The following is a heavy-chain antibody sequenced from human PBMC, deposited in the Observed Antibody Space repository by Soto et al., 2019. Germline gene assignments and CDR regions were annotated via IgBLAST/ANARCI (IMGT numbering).Heavy chain of an antibody. D-gene: IGHD6-13*01. CDR2: ISYDGSNK. CDR1: GFTFSSYA. V-gene: IGHV3-30-3*01. J-gene: IGHJ6*02. Sequence: QVQLVESGGGVVQPGRSLRLSCAASGFTFSSYALHWVRQAPGKGLEWVAVISYDGSNKYYADSVKGRFPISRDNSKTTLYLQMNSLRAEDTAVYYCARDRVAAAALHYYYYYGMDVWGQGTTVTVSS. CDR3: ARDRVAAAALHYYYYYGMDV.